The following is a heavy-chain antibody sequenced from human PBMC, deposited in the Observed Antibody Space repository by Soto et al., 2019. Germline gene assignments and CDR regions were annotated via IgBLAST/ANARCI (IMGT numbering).Heavy chain of an antibody. CDR3: ARDLGCSSTSCYGWYYFDY. V-gene: IGHV4-31*03. Sequence: PSETLSLTCTVSGGSISSGGYYWSRIRQHPGKGVEWIGYIYYSGSTYYNPSLKSRVTISVDTSKNQFSLKLSSVTAADTAVYYCARDLGCSSTSCYGWYYFDYWGQGTLVTVSS. CDR2: IYYSGST. CDR1: GGSISSGGYY. D-gene: IGHD2-2*01. J-gene: IGHJ4*02.